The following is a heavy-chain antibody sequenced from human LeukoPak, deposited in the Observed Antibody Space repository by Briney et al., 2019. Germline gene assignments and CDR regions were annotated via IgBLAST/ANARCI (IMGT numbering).Heavy chain of an antibody. J-gene: IGHJ4*02. CDR1: GFTVSSYY. CDR3: ARDPLSSSSFDY. CDR2: IYSGGST. Sequence: PGGSLRLSCVASGFTVSSYYVSWVRQAPGKGLEWVSVIYSGGSTYYADSVEGRFTVSRDNSKNTLYLEMRSLRAEDTAVYYCARDPLSSSSFDYWGQGTLVTVSS. D-gene: IGHD6-13*01. V-gene: IGHV3-53*01.